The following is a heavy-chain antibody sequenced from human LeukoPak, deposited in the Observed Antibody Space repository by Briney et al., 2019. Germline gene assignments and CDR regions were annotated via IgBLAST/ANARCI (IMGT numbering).Heavy chain of an antibody. CDR2: IDHSGNT. Sequence: SETLSLTCVVSGGSIIRNNWWSWVRQSPEKGLEWIGEIDHSGNTNYKSSLKSRVTMSVDRSKNQFSLKLTSVTAADTAVYYCATYYNILTGYTFDSWGRGTLVTVFS. CDR1: GGSIIRNNW. D-gene: IGHD3-9*01. CDR3: ATYYNILTGYTFDS. V-gene: IGHV4-4*02. J-gene: IGHJ4*02.